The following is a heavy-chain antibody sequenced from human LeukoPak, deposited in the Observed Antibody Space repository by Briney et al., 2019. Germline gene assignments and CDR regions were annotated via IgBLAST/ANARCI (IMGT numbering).Heavy chain of an antibody. CDR3: AKDSGYGDPYYYYMDV. Sequence: GGSLRLSCAASGFTFSSYGMHWVRQAPGKGLEWVAFIRYDGSNKYYADSVKGRFTISRDNSKNTLYLQMNSLRPDDTAVYYCAKDSGYGDPYYYYMDVWGKGTTVTFSS. CDR1: GFTFSSYG. V-gene: IGHV3-30*02. CDR2: IRYDGSNK. D-gene: IGHD4-17*01. J-gene: IGHJ6*03.